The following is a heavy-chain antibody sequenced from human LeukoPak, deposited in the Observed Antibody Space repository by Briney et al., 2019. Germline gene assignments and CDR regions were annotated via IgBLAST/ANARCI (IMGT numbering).Heavy chain of an antibody. CDR3: ARQGPLGQPHFDY. D-gene: IGHD3-16*01. V-gene: IGHV1-2*06. Sequence: ASVKVSCKASGYTFTGYYMHWVRQAPGQGLEWMGRINPNSGGTNYAQKFQGRVTMTRDTSISTAYMELSRLRSDDTAVYYCARQGPLGQPHFDYRGQGTLVTVSS. CDR2: INPNSGGT. CDR1: GYTFTGYY. J-gene: IGHJ4*02.